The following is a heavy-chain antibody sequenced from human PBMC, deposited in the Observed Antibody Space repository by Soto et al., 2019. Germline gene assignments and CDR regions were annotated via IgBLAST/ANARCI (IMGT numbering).Heavy chain of an antibody. D-gene: IGHD2-2*02. CDR2: IYYSGST. J-gene: IGHJ5*02. V-gene: IGHV4-31*03. CDR1: GGSISRDGYY. CDR3: ARDREDCSSTSCYINWFDP. Sequence: SETLSPTCTGSGGSISRDGYYWCRARQHTGKGLELIGYIYYSGSTYYNPSLKSRVTISVDTSKNQFSLKLSSVTAADTAVYYCARDREDCSSTSCYINWFDPWGQGTLVTVSS.